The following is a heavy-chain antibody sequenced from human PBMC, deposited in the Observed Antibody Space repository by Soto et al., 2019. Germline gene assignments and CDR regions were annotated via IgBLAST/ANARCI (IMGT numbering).Heavy chain of an antibody. J-gene: IGHJ3*02. CDR3: AKGNIMITFGGVLNVFDI. CDR1: GYTFTGYY. CDR2: INPNSGGT. Sequence: ASVKVSCKASGYTFTGYYMHWVRQAPGQGLEWMGWINPNSGGTNYAQKFQGWVTMTRDTSISTAYMELRSLRSDDTAVYYCAKGNIMITFGGVLNVFDIWGQGTMVTVSS. D-gene: IGHD3-16*01. V-gene: IGHV1-2*04.